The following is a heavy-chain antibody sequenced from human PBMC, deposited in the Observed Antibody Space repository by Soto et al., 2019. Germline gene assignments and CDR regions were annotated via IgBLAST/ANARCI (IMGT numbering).Heavy chain of an antibody. CDR1: GFTFDDYA. CDR3: AASMAYDSSDYSGFHYGMDV. J-gene: IGHJ6*02. CDR2: LSWNGVTI. D-gene: IGHD3-22*01. Sequence: EAQLVESGGDLVQPGRSLRLSCAASGFTFDDYAMHWVRQIPGKGLQWVSGLSWNGVTIGYAASVKGRFTISRDNAKRSLYLQMNGLRPDDTALYYCAASMAYDSSDYSGFHYGMDVWGLGTTVTVS. V-gene: IGHV3-9*01.